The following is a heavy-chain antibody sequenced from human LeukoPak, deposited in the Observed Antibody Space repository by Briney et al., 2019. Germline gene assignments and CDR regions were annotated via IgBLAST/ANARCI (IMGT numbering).Heavy chain of an antibody. CDR3: ARDADFDY. V-gene: IGHV3-33*01. CDR1: GFTFSTYG. CDR2: IWYDGSNK. J-gene: IGHJ4*02. Sequence: GGSLRLSCAASGFTFSTYGMHWVRQAPGKGLEWVAVIWYDGSNKYYADSMKGRFTISRDNSKNTLYLQMSSLRAEDTAVYYCARDADFDYWGQGTLVTVSS.